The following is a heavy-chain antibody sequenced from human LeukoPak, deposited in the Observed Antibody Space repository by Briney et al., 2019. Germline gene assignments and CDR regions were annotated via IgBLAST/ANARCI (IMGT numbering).Heavy chain of an antibody. D-gene: IGHD6-19*01. CDR1: GFTFSDYY. J-gene: IGHJ4*02. CDR3: ARDRGPVRDSSYSSGWHHPPGYFDY. V-gene: IGHV3-11*01. Sequence: TTGGSLRLSCAASGFTFSDYYMSWIRQAPGKGLEWVSYVSSSGSTIYYADSVKGRFTISRDNAKNSLYLQMNSLRAEDTAVYYCARDRGPVRDSSYSSGWHHPPGYFDYWGQGTLVTVSS. CDR2: VSSSGSTI.